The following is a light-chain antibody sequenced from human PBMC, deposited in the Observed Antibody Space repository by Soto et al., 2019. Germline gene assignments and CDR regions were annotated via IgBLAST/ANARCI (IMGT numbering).Light chain of an antibody. Sequence: QAVVTQPPSVSGAPGERVTISCTGSSSDIGAGYRVRWYQQVPGTAPKLLIYDNNMRASGIPDRVSGSKSGTSATLGITGLQSGDEADYYCGTWDSSLSAYVFGTGTKVTVL. J-gene: IGLJ1*01. CDR2: DNN. CDR3: GTWDSSLSAYV. CDR1: SSDIGAGY. V-gene: IGLV1-51*01.